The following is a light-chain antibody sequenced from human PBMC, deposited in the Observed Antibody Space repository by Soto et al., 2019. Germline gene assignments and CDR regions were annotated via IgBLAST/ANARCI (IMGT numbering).Light chain of an antibody. J-gene: IGLJ2*01. CDR2: GNS. Sequence: AVVTQPPSVSGAPGQRVTISCTGSSSNIGAGYDVHWYQQLPGTAPKLLIYGNSNRPSEVPDRFSGSKSGTSASLAITGLQAKDEADYYCQSYASSLSGSVFGGGTKVTVL. CDR1: SSNIGAGYD. V-gene: IGLV1-40*01. CDR3: QSYASSLSGSV.